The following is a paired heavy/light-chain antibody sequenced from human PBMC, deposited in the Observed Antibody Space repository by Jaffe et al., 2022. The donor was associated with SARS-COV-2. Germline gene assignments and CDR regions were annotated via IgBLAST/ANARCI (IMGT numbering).Light chain of an antibody. Sequence: SYVLTQPPSVSVAPGKTARITCGGNNIGSKSVHWYQQKPGQAPVLVIYYDSDRPSGIPERFSGSNSGNTATLTISRVEAGDEADYYCQVWDSSSDQGVFGGGTKLTVL. V-gene: IGLV3-21*04. J-gene: IGLJ3*02. CDR1: NIGSKS. CDR3: QVWDSSSDQGV. CDR2: YDS.
Heavy chain of an antibody. CDR1: GFTFSDYY. Sequence: QVQLVESGGGLVKPGGSLRLSCAASGFTFSDYYMSWIRQAPGKGLEWVSYISSSSSYTNYADSVKGRFTISRDNAKNSLYLQMNSLRAEDTAVYYCARDTEQQLGTANFDYWGQGTLVTVSS. V-gene: IGHV3-11*06. CDR3: ARDTEQQLGTANFDY. CDR2: ISSSSSYT. D-gene: IGHD6-13*01. J-gene: IGHJ4*02.